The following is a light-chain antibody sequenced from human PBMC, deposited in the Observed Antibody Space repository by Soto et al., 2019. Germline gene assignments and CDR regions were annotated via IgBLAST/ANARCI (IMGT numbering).Light chain of an antibody. J-gene: IGKJ1*01. Sequence: EIVLTQSPGTLSLSPGERATLSCRASQSVSSSYLAWYQQKPGQAPRLLIYGASSRATGIPDRLSGSGSGTEYSLTISSLQSEDFGVYFCQQYDQWWTFGQGTKVDIK. CDR3: QQYDQWWT. V-gene: IGKV3-20*01. CDR1: QSVSSSY. CDR2: GAS.